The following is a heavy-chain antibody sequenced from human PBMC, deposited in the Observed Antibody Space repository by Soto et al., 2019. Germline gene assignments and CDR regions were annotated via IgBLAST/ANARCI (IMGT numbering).Heavy chain of an antibody. D-gene: IGHD5-18*01. J-gene: IGHJ4*02. CDR1: GRSISSSNW. Sequence: QVQLQESGPGLVKPSGTLSLTCAVSGRSISSSNWWSWIRQPPGKGLEWIGEIYHSGSTNYNPSLKSRVTISVDKSKNQFSLKLSSVTAEDTAVYSCARTPWDGYTGYYFDYWGQGTLVTVSS. V-gene: IGHV4-4*02. CDR2: IYHSGST. CDR3: ARTPWDGYTGYYFDY.